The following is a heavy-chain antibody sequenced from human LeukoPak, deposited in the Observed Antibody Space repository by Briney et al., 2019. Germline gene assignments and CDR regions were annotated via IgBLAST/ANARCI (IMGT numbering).Heavy chain of an antibody. V-gene: IGHV1-18*01. Sequence: ASVTVSCKASGYTFTSYGISWVRQAPGQRLEWVGWISAYNGNTNYAQKLQGRVTMTTDTSTSTAYIELRSLRSDDTAVYYCAREYYYDSIYMDVWGKGTTVTVSS. CDR1: GYTFTSYG. CDR2: ISAYNGNT. J-gene: IGHJ6*03. D-gene: IGHD3-22*01. CDR3: AREYYYDSIYMDV.